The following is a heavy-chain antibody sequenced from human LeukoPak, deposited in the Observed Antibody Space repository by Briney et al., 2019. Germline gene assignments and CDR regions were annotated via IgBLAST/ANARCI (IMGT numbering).Heavy chain of an antibody. CDR2: IYYSGST. CDR3: ARRGLYCSGGSCYSHAFDI. V-gene: IGHV4-38-2*01. J-gene: IGHJ3*02. Sequence: PSETLSLTCAVSGYSISSGYYWGWIRQPPGKGLEWIGSIYYSGSTYYSPSLKSRVTISVDTSKNQFSLKLSSVTAADTAVYYCARRGLYCSGGSCYSHAFDIWGQGTMVTVSS. CDR1: GYSISSGYY. D-gene: IGHD2-15*01.